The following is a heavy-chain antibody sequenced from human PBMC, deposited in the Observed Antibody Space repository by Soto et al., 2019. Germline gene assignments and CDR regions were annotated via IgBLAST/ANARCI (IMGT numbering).Heavy chain of an antibody. V-gene: IGHV1-18*01. Sequence: GASVKVSCKASGYTFTSYGINWVRQAPGQGLEWLGWISPYDGYTNYAQILQGRVYMTTDTSTKTAYMELRSLRSDDTAMYYCARGGYYDSSGSRNYHYYGMNVLGQGTTLTVSS. D-gene: IGHD3-22*01. CDR2: ISPYDGYT. J-gene: IGHJ6*02. CDR1: GYTFTSYG. CDR3: ARGGYYDSSGSRNYHYYGMNV.